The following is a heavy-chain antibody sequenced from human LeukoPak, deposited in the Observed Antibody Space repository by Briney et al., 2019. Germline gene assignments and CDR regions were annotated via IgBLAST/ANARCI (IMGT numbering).Heavy chain of an antibody. D-gene: IGHD6-19*01. V-gene: IGHV1-18*01. CDR3: ARDGSSSGWYPGGDYYYYGMDV. CDR2: ISAYNGNT. Sequence: EASVKVSCKASGYTFTSYGISWVRQAPGQGLEWMGWISAYNGNTNYAQKLQGRVTMTTDTSTSTAYMELRSLRSDDTAVYYCARDGSSSGWYPGGDYYYYGMDVWGQGTTVTVSS. J-gene: IGHJ6*02. CDR1: GYTFTSYG.